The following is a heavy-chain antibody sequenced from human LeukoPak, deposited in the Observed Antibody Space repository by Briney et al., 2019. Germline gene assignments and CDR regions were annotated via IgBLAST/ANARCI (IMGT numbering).Heavy chain of an antibody. D-gene: IGHD4-23*01. V-gene: IGHV4-39*01. Sequence: XTXXAGSISLYNTYYWNWIRQPPGKGLEWIGSIYYSGSTYYNPSLKSRVTISVDTSKNQFSLKLSSVTAADTAVYYCASLDGGPSGWGDYWGQGTLVTVSS. J-gene: IGHJ4*02. CDR2: IYYSGST. CDR3: ASLDGGPSGWGDY. CDR1: AGSISLYNTYY.